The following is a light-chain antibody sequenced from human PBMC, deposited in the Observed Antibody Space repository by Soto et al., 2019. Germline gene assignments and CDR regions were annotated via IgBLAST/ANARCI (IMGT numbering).Light chain of an antibody. CDR2: GAS. J-gene: IGKJ1*01. Sequence: EIVLTQSPGTLSLSPGERATLSCRASQSVSSSYLAWYQQKPGQAPRLLIYGASSRAPGIPDRFRGSGSGTDFTLTISRLEPEDFAVYYCQQYGSSPWTFGQGTKVEIK. CDR1: QSVSSSY. CDR3: QQYGSSPWT. V-gene: IGKV3-20*01.